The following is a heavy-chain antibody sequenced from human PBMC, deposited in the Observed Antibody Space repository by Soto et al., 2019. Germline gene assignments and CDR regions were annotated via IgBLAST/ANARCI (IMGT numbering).Heavy chain of an antibody. CDR1: GYTFTSSD. CDR2: INPYSGNT. CDR3: ARDLADCSGGSCFPTYYFDY. V-gene: IGHV1-8*01. D-gene: IGHD2-15*01. Sequence: ASVKVSCKASGYTFTSSDINWVRQATGQGLEWMGRINPYSGNTSYAQKFQGRVTMTRDTSMSTVYMELSSLRSEDTAVYYCARDLADCSGGSCFPTYYFDYWGQGTLVTVSS. J-gene: IGHJ4*02.